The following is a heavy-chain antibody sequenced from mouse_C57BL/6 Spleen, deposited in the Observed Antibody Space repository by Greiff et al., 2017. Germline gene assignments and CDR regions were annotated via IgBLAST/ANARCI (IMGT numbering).Heavy chain of an antibody. CDR1: GFSLTSYG. CDR3: ARGAYDYDSWFAY. CDR2: IWSGGST. Sequence: VQLQQSGPGLVQPSQSLSITCTVSGFSLTSYGVHWVRQSPGKGLEWLGVIWSGGSTDYNAAFISRLSISKDNSKSQVFFKMISLQADDTAIYYCARGAYDYDSWFAYWGQGTLVTVSA. D-gene: IGHD2-4*01. V-gene: IGHV2-2*01. J-gene: IGHJ3*01.